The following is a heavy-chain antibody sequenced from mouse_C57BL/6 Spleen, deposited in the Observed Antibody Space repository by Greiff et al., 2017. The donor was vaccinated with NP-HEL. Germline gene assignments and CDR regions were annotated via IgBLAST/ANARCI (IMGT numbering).Heavy chain of an antibody. D-gene: IGHD1-1*01. CDR3: AGGSSYRWYFDV. J-gene: IGHJ1*03. Sequence: VQLQQPGAELVMPGASVKLSCKASGYTFTSYWMHWVKQRPGQGLEWIGELDPSDSYTNYNQKFKGKSTLTVDKSSSTAYMQLSSLTSEDSAVYYCAGGSSYRWYFDVWGTGTTVTVSS. CDR1: GYTFTSYW. V-gene: IGHV1-69*01. CDR2: LDPSDSYT.